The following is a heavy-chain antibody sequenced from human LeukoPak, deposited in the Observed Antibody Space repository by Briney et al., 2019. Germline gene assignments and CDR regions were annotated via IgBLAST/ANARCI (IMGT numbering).Heavy chain of an antibody. Sequence: ASVKVSCKASGGTSSSYAISWVRQAPGQGLEWMGGIIPIFGTANYAQKFQGRVTITTDESTSTAYMELSSLRSEDTAVYYCASTPPYYDFWSGYYPFDYWGQGTLVTVSS. CDR3: ASTPPYYDFWSGYYPFDY. CDR1: GGTSSSYA. V-gene: IGHV1-69*05. CDR2: IIPIFGTA. J-gene: IGHJ4*02. D-gene: IGHD3-3*01.